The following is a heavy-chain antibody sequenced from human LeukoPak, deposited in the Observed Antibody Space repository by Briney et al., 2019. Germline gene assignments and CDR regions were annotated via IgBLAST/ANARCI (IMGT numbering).Heavy chain of an antibody. D-gene: IGHD3-9*01. J-gene: IGHJ4*02. CDR1: GFTFGDYA. Sequence: PGGSLRLSCTASGFTFGDYAMSWVRQAPGKGLEWVGFIRSKAYGGTTEYAASVKGRFTISRDDSKSIAYLQMNSLKTEDTAVYYCTRVVLRYFDWLYPLQYYFDYWGQGTLVTVSS. CDR2: IRSKAYGGTT. V-gene: IGHV3-49*04. CDR3: TRVVLRYFDWLYPLQYYFDY.